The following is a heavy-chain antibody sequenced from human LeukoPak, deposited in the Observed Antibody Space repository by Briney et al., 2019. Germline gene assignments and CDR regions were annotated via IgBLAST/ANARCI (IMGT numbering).Heavy chain of an antibody. Sequence: GGSLRLSCGASGFTFKNYDMTWVRQAPGKGLEWVSGIRGSGVSTSYADSVKGRFTISRDNSKSTLYLQMNSVRAEDTAVYYCAKDQAYCTGGNCYYYFYYLDVWGRGTTVTVSS. V-gene: IGHV3-23*01. CDR2: IRGSGVST. J-gene: IGHJ6*03. D-gene: IGHD2-15*01. CDR3: AKDQAYCTGGNCYYYFYYLDV. CDR1: GFTFKNYD.